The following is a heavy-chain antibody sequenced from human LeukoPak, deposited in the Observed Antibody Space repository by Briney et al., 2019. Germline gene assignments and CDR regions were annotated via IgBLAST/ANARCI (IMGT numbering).Heavy chain of an antibody. J-gene: IGHJ4*02. Sequence: ASVKVSCKASGGTFSTYAVSWVRQAPGQGLEWMGIINPSGGNTTYAQKFQGRVTMTTDTSTSTAYMELRSLRSDDTAVYYCARDRLTGDVFDYWGQGTLVTVSS. V-gene: IGHV1-18*01. CDR1: GGTFSTYA. D-gene: IGHD7-27*01. CDR2: INPSGGNT. CDR3: ARDRLTGDVFDY.